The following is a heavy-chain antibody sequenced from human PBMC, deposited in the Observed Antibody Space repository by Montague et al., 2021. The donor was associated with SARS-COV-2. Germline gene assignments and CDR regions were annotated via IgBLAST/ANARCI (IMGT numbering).Heavy chain of an antibody. V-gene: IGHV4-59*01. CDR1: GGSISSYY. CDR3: ARAGAGSYSFYYYYGMDV. CDR2: IYYSGST. J-gene: IGHJ6*02. D-gene: IGHD3-10*01. Sequence: SETLSLTCTVSGGSISSYYWSWIRQPPGTGLEWIGYIYYSGSTNYNPSLKSRVTISVATSKNQFSLKLSSVTAAATAVYYCARAGAGSYSFYYYYGMDVWGQGTTVTVSS.